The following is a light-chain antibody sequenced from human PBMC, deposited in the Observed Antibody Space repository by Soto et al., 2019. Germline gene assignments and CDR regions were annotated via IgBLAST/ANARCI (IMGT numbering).Light chain of an antibody. Sequence: EVMMTQYPDTVSVTPGETFTLSCWASQSVRTNLAWYQQRPGQAPRLLIHYSSTRASDIPARFSGRGSGADFTLTISSLEPEDFAVYYCQQRSDSITFGQVRRLEIK. CDR2: YSS. V-gene: IGKV3-11*01. J-gene: IGKJ5*01. CDR3: QQRSDSIT. CDR1: QSVRTN.